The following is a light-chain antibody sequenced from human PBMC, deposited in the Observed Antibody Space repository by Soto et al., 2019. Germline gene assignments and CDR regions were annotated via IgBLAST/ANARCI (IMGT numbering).Light chain of an antibody. V-gene: IGKV1-5*01. CDR2: DAS. CDR3: QQYETFSGT. CDR1: QTISTW. J-gene: IGKJ1*01. Sequence: GDRVTITCRASQTISTWMAWYQQEPGKAPKLLVYDASTLQSGVASRFSGSGSGTEFTLIISGLQPDDFATYYCQQYETFSGTFGPGTKVDIK.